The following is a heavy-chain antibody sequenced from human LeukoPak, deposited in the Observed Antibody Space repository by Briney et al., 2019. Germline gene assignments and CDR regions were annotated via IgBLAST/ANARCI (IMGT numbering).Heavy chain of an antibody. CDR3: ARVTGYMTEDYFDY. J-gene: IGHJ4*02. D-gene: IGHD6-13*01. Sequence: SETLSLTCTVSGGSISSSNYYWGWIRQPPGKGLEWIGSMYYSGSTYYNPSLKSRVTISVDTSKNQFSLRLSSVTAADTAVYYCARVTGYMTEDYFDYWGQGTLITVSS. V-gene: IGHV4-39*07. CDR1: GGSISSSNYY. CDR2: MYYSGST.